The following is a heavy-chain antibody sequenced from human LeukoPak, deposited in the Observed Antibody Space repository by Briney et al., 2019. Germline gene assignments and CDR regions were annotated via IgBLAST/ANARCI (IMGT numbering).Heavy chain of an antibody. V-gene: IGHV3-23*01. Sequence: GGSLRLSCAASGFTFSSSAMSWVRQAPGEGLEWVSGLSGSDDSTYYMASVRGRFTISRDNSKNTLYLQMNSLRAEDTAVYYCAKIGSDTIWHYIDNWGQGTLVTVSP. CDR1: GFTFSSSA. CDR3: AKIGSDTIWHYIDN. J-gene: IGHJ4*02. CDR2: LSGSDDST. D-gene: IGHD5-24*01.